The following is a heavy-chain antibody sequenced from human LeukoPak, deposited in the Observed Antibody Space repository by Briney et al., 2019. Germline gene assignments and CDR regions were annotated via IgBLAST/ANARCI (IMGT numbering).Heavy chain of an antibody. V-gene: IGHV4-59*12. J-gene: IGHJ6*03. CDR3: ARDNDPYYDFWSGYYSYYYYYMDV. D-gene: IGHD3-3*01. CDR1: GGSISSYY. Sequence: SSETLSLTCTVSGGSISSYYWSWIRQPPGKGLEWIGYIYYSGSTNYNPSLKSRVTISVDTSKNQFSLKLSSVTAADTAVYYCARDNDPYYDFWSGYYSYYYYYMDVWGKGTTVTVSS. CDR2: IYYSGST.